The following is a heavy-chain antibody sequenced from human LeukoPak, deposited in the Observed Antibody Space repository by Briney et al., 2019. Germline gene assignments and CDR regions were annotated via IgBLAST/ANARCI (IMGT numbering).Heavy chain of an antibody. CDR2: IYHSGST. D-gene: IGHD6-6*01. J-gene: IGHJ3*02. V-gene: IGHV4-30-2*01. CDR3: ATGSSSSFDI. Sequence: SQTLSLTCTVSGGSISSGGYYWSWIRQPPGKGLEWIGYIYHSGSTYYNPSLESRVTISVDRSKNHFSLNLNSVTAADTAVYFCATGSSSSFDIWGQGTMVTVSS. CDR1: GGSISSGGYY.